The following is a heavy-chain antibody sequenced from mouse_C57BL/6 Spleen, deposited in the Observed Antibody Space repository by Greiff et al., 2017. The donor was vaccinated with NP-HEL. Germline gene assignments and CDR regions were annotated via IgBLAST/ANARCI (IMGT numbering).Heavy chain of an antibody. CDR1: GYAFSSYW. J-gene: IGHJ4*01. Sequence: QVQLQQSGAELVKPGASVKISCKASGYAFSSYWMNWVKQRPGKGLEWIGQIYPGDGDTNYNGKFKGKATMTADKSSSTAYLPLSSLTSEGSAVYFSAGRGNSHYAMGGWGQGISVTVAS. V-gene: IGHV1-80*01. D-gene: IGHD3-3*01. CDR3: AGRGNSHYAMGG. CDR2: IYPGDGDT.